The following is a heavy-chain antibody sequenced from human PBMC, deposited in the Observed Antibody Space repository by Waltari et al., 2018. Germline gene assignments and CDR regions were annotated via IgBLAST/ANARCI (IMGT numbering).Heavy chain of an antibody. D-gene: IGHD5-12*01. CDR1: GGSIDTPQPS. CDR3: ATYIGASVGTAAFDV. CDR2: LSYAGTT. Sequence: QLQLQESGPGPVKPSATLSLTCSVSGGSIDTPQPSWSWIPQPPGQGLEWIGTLSYAGTTYTNPSLRSRLTMSRDTSKNQLSLTLGSTTAADTAVYYCATYIGASVGTAAFDVWGQGTMVTVSS. J-gene: IGHJ3*01. V-gene: IGHV4-39*01.